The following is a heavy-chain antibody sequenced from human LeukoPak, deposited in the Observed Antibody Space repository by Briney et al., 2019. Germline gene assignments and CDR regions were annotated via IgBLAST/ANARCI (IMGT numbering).Heavy chain of an antibody. J-gene: IGHJ4*02. CDR2: ISSSSSYI. Sequence: GGFLRLTCAASGFTFSSFSMNWVRQAPGKGLEWVLSISSSSSYIYYADSVKGRFTISRDNAKNSLYLQMNSLSAEDTAVYHCARDNHQDSSGPWGEDYFDYGDQGTLVTVSS. CDR1: GFTFSSFS. CDR3: ARDNHQDSSGPWGEDYFDY. V-gene: IGHV3-21*01. D-gene: IGHD3-22*01.